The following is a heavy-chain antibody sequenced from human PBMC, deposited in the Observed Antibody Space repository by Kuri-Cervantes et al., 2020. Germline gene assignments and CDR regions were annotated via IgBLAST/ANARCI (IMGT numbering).Heavy chain of an antibody. CDR2: INPNSGGT. CDR1: GYTFTGYY. CDR3: ARDMGSYYRNDAFGI. Sequence: ASVKVSCKASGYTFTGYYMHWVRQAPGQGLEWMGWINPNSGGTNYAQKFQGRVTMTRDTSISTAYMELSRLRSDDTAVYYCARDMGSYYRNDAFGIWGQGTMVTVSS. J-gene: IGHJ3*02. D-gene: IGHD1-26*01. V-gene: IGHV1-2*02.